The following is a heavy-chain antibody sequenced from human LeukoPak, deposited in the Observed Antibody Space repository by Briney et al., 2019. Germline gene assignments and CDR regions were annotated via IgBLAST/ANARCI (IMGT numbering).Heavy chain of an antibody. Sequence: SETLSLTCTVSGGSISSSSYYWGWIRQPPGKGLERIGSIYYSGSTYYNPSLKSRVSISVDTSKNQFSLKLSSVTAADTAVYYCANSANYGGNSGYFDYWGQGTLVTASS. V-gene: IGHV4-39*01. CDR3: ANSANYGGNSGYFDY. D-gene: IGHD4-23*01. CDR2: IYYSGST. CDR1: GGSISSSSYY. J-gene: IGHJ4*02.